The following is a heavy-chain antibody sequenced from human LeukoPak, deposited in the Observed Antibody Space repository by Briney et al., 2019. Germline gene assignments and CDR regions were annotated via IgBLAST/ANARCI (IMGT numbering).Heavy chain of an antibody. Sequence: GGSLRLSCSASGFTFTSYSMNSVRQAPGKGLEWVSSISSSSSYVYYAHSVKGLFTISRDNAKNSLYLQMNSLRAEDRAVYYCARGKQYYDFWSGYDPELDYWGQGTLVTVSS. CDR2: ISSSSSYV. D-gene: IGHD3-3*01. CDR1: GFTFTSYS. CDR3: ARGKQYYDFWSGYDPELDY. V-gene: IGHV3-21*01. J-gene: IGHJ4*02.